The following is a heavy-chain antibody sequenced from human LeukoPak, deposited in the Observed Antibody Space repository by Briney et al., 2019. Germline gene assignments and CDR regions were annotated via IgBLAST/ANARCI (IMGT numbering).Heavy chain of an antibody. CDR2: ISGCSNYI. CDR1: GFIFSTYS. J-gene: IGHJ4*02. V-gene: IGHV3-21*01. Sequence: PGWSLRLSCASSGFIFSTYSMNWVRQSPGKGLEWVSFISGCSNYIYYADSVKGRFTISRDNSKNTVYLQMNSLRAEDTAVYYCAKDRVSLSRIAPPGDYWGQGTLVTVSS. D-gene: IGHD6-13*01. CDR3: AKDRVSLSRIAPPGDY.